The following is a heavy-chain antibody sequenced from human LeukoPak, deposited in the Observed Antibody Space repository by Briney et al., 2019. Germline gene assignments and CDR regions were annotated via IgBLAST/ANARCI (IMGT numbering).Heavy chain of an antibody. J-gene: IGHJ6*02. CDR1: GGTFSSYG. CDR3: ARPYSSSSYYYGMDV. CDR2: IIPIFGTA. D-gene: IGHD6-6*01. V-gene: IGHV1-69*13. Sequence: ASVKVSCKASGGTFSSYGISWVRQAPGQGIEWMGGIIPIFGTANYAQKFQGRVTITADESTSTAYMELSSLRSVDTAVYYCARPYSSSSYYYGMDVWGQGTTVTVSS.